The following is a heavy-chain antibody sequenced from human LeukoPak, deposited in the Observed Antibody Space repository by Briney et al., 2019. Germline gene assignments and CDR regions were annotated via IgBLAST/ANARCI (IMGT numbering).Heavy chain of an antibody. CDR1: GFTFSSYA. D-gene: IGHD6-13*01. J-gene: IGHJ4*02. Sequence: GGSLRLSCAASGFTFSSYAMSWVRQAPGKGLEWVSAIIGSGSSTYYADSVKGRFTISRDNSKNTLFLQMNSLRAEDTAVYYCAKDRAQQLVLDFWGQGTLVTVSA. CDR3: AKDRAQQLVLDF. CDR2: IIGSGSST. V-gene: IGHV3-23*01.